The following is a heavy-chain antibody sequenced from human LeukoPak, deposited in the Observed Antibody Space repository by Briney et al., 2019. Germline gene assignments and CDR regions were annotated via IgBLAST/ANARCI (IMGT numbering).Heavy chain of an antibody. CDR2: INHSGST. V-gene: IGHV4-34*01. CDR1: GGSFSGYY. CDR3: ARATPDCSSTSCLVYYFDY. Sequence: SETLSLTCAVYGGSFSGYYWSWIRQPPGKGLEWIGEINHSGSTNYNPSLKSRVTISVDTSKNQFSLKLSSATAADTAVYYCARATPDCSSTSCLVYYFDYWGQGTLVTVSS. J-gene: IGHJ4*02. D-gene: IGHD2-2*01.